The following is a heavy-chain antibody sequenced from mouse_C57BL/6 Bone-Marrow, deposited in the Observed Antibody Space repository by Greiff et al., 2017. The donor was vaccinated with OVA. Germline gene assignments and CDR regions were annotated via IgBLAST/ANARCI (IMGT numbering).Heavy chain of an antibody. Sequence: VQLQQSGAELVRPGASVKLSCTASGFNIKDDYMHWVKQRPEQGLEWIGWIDPENGDTEYASKFQGKATITADTSSNTAYLQLSSLTSEDSAIYYCTTPPFYDYDGGREYAMDYWGQGTSVTVSS. CDR2: IDPENGDT. CDR3: TTPPFYDYDGGREYAMDY. D-gene: IGHD2-4*01. J-gene: IGHJ4*01. V-gene: IGHV14-4*01. CDR1: GFNIKDDY.